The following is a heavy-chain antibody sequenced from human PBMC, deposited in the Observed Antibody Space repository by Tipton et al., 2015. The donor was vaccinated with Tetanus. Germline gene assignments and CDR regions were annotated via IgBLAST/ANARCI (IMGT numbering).Heavy chain of an antibody. CDR3: ARQADNWFDP. Sequence: TLSLTCTVSGGPIISGTPYWGWIRQFPGKGLEWIGNIYYSGPTYYNSPLKSRVTISLDTSKNQLSLKMTSVTAADTAVYYCARQADNWFDPWGQGTLVIVSS. CDR1: GGPIISGTPY. V-gene: IGHV4-39*01. J-gene: IGHJ5*02. CDR2: IYYSGPT.